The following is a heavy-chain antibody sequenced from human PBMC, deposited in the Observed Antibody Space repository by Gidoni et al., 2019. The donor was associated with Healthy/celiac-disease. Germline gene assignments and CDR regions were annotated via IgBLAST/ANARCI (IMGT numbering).Heavy chain of an antibody. D-gene: IGHD6-19*01. J-gene: IGHJ4*02. CDR3: ARHFRLAGYYFDY. V-gene: IGHV4-39*01. Sequence: QLQLQESGPGLVKPSETLSLTCTVSGGSISSSSYYWGWIRQPPGKGLEWIGSIYYSGSTYYNPSLKSRVTISVDTSKNQFSLKLSSVTAADTAVYCCARHFRLAGYYFDYWGQGTLVTVSS. CDR2: IYYSGST. CDR1: GGSISSSSYY.